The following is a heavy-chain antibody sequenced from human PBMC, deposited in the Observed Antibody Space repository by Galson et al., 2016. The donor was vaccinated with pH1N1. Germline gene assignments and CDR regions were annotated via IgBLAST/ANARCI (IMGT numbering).Heavy chain of an antibody. CDR3: ASSIPVTALDAFDL. CDR1: GYSIISGYY. J-gene: IGHJ3*01. D-gene: IGHD2-21*02. V-gene: IGHV4-38-2*01. Sequence: SETLSLTCAVSGYSIISGYYWGWVRQPPGKGLEWIGSIFHSGSTYYNPSLKRRVTISVDTSRNQFSLTLSSVTAADTALYYCASSIPVTALDAFDLWGQGTMVTVSS. CDR2: IFHSGST.